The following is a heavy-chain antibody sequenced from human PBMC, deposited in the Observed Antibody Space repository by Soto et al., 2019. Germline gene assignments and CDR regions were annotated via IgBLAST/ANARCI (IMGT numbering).Heavy chain of an antibody. V-gene: IGHV3-23*01. D-gene: IGHD1-26*01. J-gene: IGHJ5*02. CDR3: AKLAIGGIVGATNWFDP. Sequence: GGSLRLSCAASGFTFSSYAMSWVRQAPGKGLEWVSAISGSGGSTYYADSVKGRFTISRDNSKNTLYLQMNSLRAEDTAVYYCAKLAIGGIVGATNWFDPWGQGTLVTVSS. CDR2: ISGSGGST. CDR1: GFTFSSYA.